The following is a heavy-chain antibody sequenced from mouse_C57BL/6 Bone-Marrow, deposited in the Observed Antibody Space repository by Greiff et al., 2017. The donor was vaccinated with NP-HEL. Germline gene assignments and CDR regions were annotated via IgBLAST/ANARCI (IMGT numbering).Heavy chain of an antibody. V-gene: IGHV1-82*01. CDR2: IYPGDGDT. D-gene: IGHD1-1*02. J-gene: IGHJ2*01. CDR1: GYAFSSSW. Sequence: QVQLQQSGPELVKPGASVKISCKASGYAFSSSWMNWVKQRPGKGLEWIGRIYPGDGDTNYNGKFKGKATLTADKSSSTAYMQLSSLTSEDSAVYFCAREGNYALYYFDYWGQGTTLTVTS. CDR3: AREGNYALYYFDY.